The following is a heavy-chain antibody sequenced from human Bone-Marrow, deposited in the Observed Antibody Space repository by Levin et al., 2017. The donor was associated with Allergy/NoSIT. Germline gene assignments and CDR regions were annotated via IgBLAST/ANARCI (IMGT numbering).Heavy chain of an antibody. Sequence: KPGGSLRLSCKTSGYTFTSFDINWARQATGQGLEWMGWMYPNSDNAGYAQKFQGRVTMTRNTSISTAYMELSSLRSEDTAIYYCASGELGSGYLFDYWGQGTLVTVSS. CDR3: ASGELGSGYLFDY. CDR1: GYTFTSFD. V-gene: IGHV1-8*01. D-gene: IGHD5-12*01. J-gene: IGHJ4*02. CDR2: MYPNSDNA.